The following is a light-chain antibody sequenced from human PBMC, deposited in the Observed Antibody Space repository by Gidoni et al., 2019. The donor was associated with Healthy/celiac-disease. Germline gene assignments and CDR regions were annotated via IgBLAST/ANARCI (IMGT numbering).Light chain of an antibody. CDR3: QQIYSTPRGLT. CDR1: QSISSY. Sequence: DIQMTQSPPSLSASVGDRVTITCRASQSISSYLNWYQQKPGKAPKLLIYSASSLQSGVPSRFSGSGSGTAFTLTISSLQPEDFATFYCQQIYSTPRGLTFGQGTKVEIK. CDR2: SAS. J-gene: IGKJ1*01. V-gene: IGKV1-39*01.